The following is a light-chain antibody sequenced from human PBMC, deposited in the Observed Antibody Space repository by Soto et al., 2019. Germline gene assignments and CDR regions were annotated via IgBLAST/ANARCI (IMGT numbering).Light chain of an antibody. J-gene: IGKJ4*01. V-gene: IGKV3-20*01. CDR3: QHYGSLNT. CDR1: QSLRSNY. CDR2: GAS. Sequence: EIVFTQSPGTLSLSPGERATLSCRASQSLRSNYLAWYQQKPGQAPRLLIFGASSRATGIPDRFSGSGSGTDFPLTISRLEPEDFAVYYCQHYGSLNTFGGGTKVDIK.